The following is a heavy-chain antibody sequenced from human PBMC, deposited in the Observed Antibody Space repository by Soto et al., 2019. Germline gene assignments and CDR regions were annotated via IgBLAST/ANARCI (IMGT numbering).Heavy chain of an antibody. Sequence: QVQLVESGGGVVQPGRSLRLTCAASGLTFSNYGMHWVRQAPGKGLEWVALVSTDGSNKYYAESVKGRFTVSRDNSKNTVYLQMDGLRAEDTAVYFCAKDGWCTSTKCYAVYFDYWGQGTLVTVTS. CDR1: GLTFSNYG. J-gene: IGHJ4*02. V-gene: IGHV3-30*18. CDR2: VSTDGSNK. D-gene: IGHD2-2*01. CDR3: AKDGWCTSTKCYAVYFDY.